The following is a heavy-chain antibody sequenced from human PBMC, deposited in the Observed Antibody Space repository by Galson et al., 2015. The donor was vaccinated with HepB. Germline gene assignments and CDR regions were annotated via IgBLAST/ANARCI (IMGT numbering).Heavy chain of an antibody. V-gene: IGHV3-33*01. Sequence: SLRLSCAASGFTFRSYGMHWVRQAPGEGLEWVALIWYDGSNKYYADSVKGRFTISRDSPKNMLYLHMNSLIAEDTAVYYCARDRGTYPNWYFDLWGRGTLVTVSS. CDR3: ARDRGTYPNWYFDL. CDR1: GFTFRSYG. J-gene: IGHJ2*01. D-gene: IGHD3-10*01. CDR2: IWYDGSNK.